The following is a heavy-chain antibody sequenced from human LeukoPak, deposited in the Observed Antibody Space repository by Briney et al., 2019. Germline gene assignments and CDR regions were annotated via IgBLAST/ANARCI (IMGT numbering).Heavy chain of an antibody. V-gene: IGHV4-59*01. D-gene: IGHD6-13*01. CDR1: GGSISSYY. Sequence: PSETLSLTCTVSGGSISSYYWSWIRQPPGKGLEWIGYIYYSGSTNYNPSLKSRVTISVDTSKNQFSLKLSSVTAADTAVYYCARGAGGSSSWYTDYYYYYGMDVWGQGTRSPSP. CDR3: ARGAGGSSSWYTDYYYYYGMDV. CDR2: IYYSGST. J-gene: IGHJ6*02.